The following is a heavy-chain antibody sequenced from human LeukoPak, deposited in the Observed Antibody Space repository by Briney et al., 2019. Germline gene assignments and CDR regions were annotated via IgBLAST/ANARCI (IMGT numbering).Heavy chain of an antibody. J-gene: IGHJ5*02. CDR3: ARDRGRYCGSGSPNWFDP. CDR1: GGTFSSYA. CDR2: IIPIFGTA. V-gene: IGHV1-69*06. Sequence: ASVKVSCKASGGTFSSYAISWVRQAPGQGLEWMGRIIPIFGTANYAQKFQGRVTITADKSTSTAYMELSSLRSEDTAVYYCARDRGRYCGSGSPNWFDPWGQGTLVTVSS. D-gene: IGHD3-10*01.